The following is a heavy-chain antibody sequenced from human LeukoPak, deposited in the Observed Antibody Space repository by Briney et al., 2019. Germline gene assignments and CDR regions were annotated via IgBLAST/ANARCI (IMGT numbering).Heavy chain of an antibody. V-gene: IGHV4-59*08. D-gene: IGHD5-18*01. CDR2: IYYSGST. CDR3: ARLVRGYSYGYDYYGMDV. J-gene: IGHJ6*02. Sequence: SETLSLTCTVSGGSISSYYWSWIRQPPGKGLEWIGYIYYSGSTNYNPSLKGRVTISVDTSKNQFSLKLSSVTAADTAVYYCARLVRGYSYGYDYYGMDVWGQGTTVTVSS. CDR1: GGSISSYY.